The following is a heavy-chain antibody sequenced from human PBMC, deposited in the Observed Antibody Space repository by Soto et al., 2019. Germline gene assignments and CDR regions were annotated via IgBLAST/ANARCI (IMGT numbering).Heavy chain of an antibody. CDR2: IYPGDSDT. CDR3: ARQSYSSGWPNDAFDI. V-gene: IGHV5-51*01. D-gene: IGHD6-19*01. J-gene: IGHJ3*02. Sequence: PGESLKISCKGSGYSFTSYWIGWVRQMPGKGLEWMGIIYPGDSDTRYSPSFQGQVTISADKSISTAYLQWSSLKASDTAMYYCARQSYSSGWPNDAFDIWGQGTMVTVS. CDR1: GYSFTSYW.